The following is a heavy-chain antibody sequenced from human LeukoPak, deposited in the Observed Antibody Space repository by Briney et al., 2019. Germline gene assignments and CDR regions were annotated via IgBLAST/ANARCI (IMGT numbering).Heavy chain of an antibody. Sequence: GRSLRLSCAPSGFTFSSYGMHWVRQAPGKGLEWEAVISYDGSNKYYADSVKGRFTISRDNSKNTLYQQMNSLRAEDTAVYYCAKDEQMDTAILPLWGQGTLVTVSS. CDR1: GFTFSSYG. CDR3: AKDEQMDTAILPL. J-gene: IGHJ4*02. D-gene: IGHD5-18*01. V-gene: IGHV3-30*18. CDR2: ISYDGSNK.